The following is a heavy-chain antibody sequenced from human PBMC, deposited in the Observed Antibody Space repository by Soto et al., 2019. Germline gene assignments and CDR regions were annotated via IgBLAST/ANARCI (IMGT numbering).Heavy chain of an antibody. D-gene: IGHD6-25*01. CDR1: RVRVGVYA. CDR3: ARYRVAADLSDFGF. CDR2: IRSSAYGGTT. J-gene: IGHJ4*02. Sequence: LRLSSTSCRVRVGVYAVSWLRRAPGKGLEWVGSIRSSAYGGTTEYAASVRGRFTISRDNSRSIAYLQMNSLKTEDTAVYYCARYRVAADLSDFGFWGQGTLVTVSS. V-gene: IGHV3-49*03.